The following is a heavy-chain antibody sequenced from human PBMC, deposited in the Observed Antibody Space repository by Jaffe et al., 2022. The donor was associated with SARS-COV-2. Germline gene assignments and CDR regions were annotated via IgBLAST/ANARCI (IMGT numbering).Heavy chain of an antibody. V-gene: IGHV1-2*06. CDR2: INPNSGGT. Sequence: QVQLVQSGAEVKKPGASVKVSCKASGYTFTGYYMHWVRQAPGQGLEWMGRINPNSGGTNYAQKFQGRVTMTRDTSISTAYMELSRLRSDDTAVYYCARGEAIFGVVIIGEFDYWGQGTLVTVSS. CDR1: GYTFTGYY. CDR3: ARGEAIFGVVIIGEFDY. D-gene: IGHD3-3*01. J-gene: IGHJ4*02.